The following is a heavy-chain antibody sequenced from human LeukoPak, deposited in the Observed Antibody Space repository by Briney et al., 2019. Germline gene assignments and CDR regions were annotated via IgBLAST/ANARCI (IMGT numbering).Heavy chain of an antibody. D-gene: IGHD2-2*02. CDR2: IYSGGRT. V-gene: IGHV3-66*01. Sequence: GGSLRLSCAASGFTVSSNYMSWVRQAPGKGLEWVSVIYSGGRTYYADSVKGRFTISRDNSKNTLYLQMNSLRAEDTAVYYCAPDTRGAFDIWGQGTMVTVSS. J-gene: IGHJ3*02. CDR1: GFTVSSNY. CDR3: APDTRGAFDI.